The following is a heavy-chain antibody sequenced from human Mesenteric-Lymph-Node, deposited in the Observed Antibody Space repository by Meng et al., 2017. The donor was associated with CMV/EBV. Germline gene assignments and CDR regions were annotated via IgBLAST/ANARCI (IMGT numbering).Heavy chain of an antibody. V-gene: IGHV1-18*01. CDR2: ISAYSGDR. CDR3: ARRGGDDELDY. D-gene: IGHD3-10*01. Sequence: ASVQVSCKTSSYTFTTYDINWVRQAPGQGLEWMGLISAYSGDRKYAQKFQGRVTLTPDTSTRTAYMEVRSLRSDDTAIYFCARRGGDDELDYWGQGTLVTVSS. CDR1: SYTFTTYD. J-gene: IGHJ4*02.